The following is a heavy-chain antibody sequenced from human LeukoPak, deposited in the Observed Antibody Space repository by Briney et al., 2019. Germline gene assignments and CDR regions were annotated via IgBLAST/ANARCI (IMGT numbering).Heavy chain of an antibody. CDR2: INNDGSNT. CDR3: ARYGTDPFDI. J-gene: IGHJ3*02. V-gene: IGHV3-74*01. Sequence: GGSLRLSCAASGFTFSRYWMHWVRHAPGKGLAWASRINNDGSNTYYADSVKGRFTISRDNAKNTLYLQMDGLRAEDTALYYCARYGTDPFDIWGQGTLVTVSS. D-gene: IGHD4-17*01. CDR1: GFTFSRYW.